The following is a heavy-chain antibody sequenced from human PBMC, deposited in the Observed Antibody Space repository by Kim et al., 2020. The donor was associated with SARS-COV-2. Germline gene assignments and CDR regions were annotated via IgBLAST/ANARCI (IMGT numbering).Heavy chain of an antibody. CDR2: INHSGST. D-gene: IGHD5-12*01. J-gene: IGHJ4*02. CDR3: ARLRLHFDY. CDR1: GGSFSGYY. V-gene: IGHV4-34*01. Sequence: SETLSLTCAVYGGSFSGYYWSWIRQPPGKGLEWIGEINHSGSTNYNPSLKSRVTISVDTSKNQFSLKLSSVTAADTAVYYCARLRLHFDYWGQGTLVTVSS.